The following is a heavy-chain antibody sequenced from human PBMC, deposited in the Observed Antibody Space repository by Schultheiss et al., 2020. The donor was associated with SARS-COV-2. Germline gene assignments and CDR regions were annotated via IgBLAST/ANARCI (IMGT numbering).Heavy chain of an antibody. CDR1: GYTFTGYY. V-gene: IGHV1-2*02. J-gene: IGHJ4*02. CDR3: ARAGLLHYYDSSGYYPFDY. Sequence: ASVKVSCKASGYTFTGYYMHWVRQAPGQGLEWMGWINPNSGGTNYAQKLQGRVTMTTDTSTSTAYMELRSLRSDDTAVYYCARAGLLHYYDSSGYYPFDYWGQGTLVTVSS. CDR2: INPNSGGT. D-gene: IGHD3-22*01.